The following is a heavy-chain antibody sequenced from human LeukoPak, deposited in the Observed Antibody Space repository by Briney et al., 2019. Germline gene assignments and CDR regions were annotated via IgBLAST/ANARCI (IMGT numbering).Heavy chain of an antibody. D-gene: IGHD4-11*01. CDR3: VSDAQRGFDYSNSLRY. J-gene: IGHJ4*01. CDR2: IWSDGTNS. CDR1: GFIYSHYG. V-gene: IGHV3-33*08. Sequence: GRSLTLSCAASGFIYSHYGMHWVRQAPGKGLEWVAVIWSDGTNSFYGGSVKGRFTISIDNSQNTLFLQMDSLRVEDTAVYYCVSDAQRGFDYSNSLRYWGHGTLVTVSS.